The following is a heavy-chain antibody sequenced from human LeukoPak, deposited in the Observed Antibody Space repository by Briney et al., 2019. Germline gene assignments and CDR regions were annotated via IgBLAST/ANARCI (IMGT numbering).Heavy chain of an antibody. D-gene: IGHD6-19*01. CDR2: INEGGEDT. CDR1: GFTFRIIG. CDR3: AKSGWLDN. J-gene: IGHJ4*02. Sequence: GGSLRLSCSASGFTFRIIGMSWVRQAPGKGLEWVSTINEGGEDTYYANSVNGRFTVSRDNSRNTLYLQMNSLRVEDTAVYYCAKSGWLDNLGQGTLVTVSS. V-gene: IGHV3-23*01.